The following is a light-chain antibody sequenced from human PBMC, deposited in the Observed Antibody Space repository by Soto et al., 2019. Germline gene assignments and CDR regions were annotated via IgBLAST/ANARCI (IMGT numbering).Light chain of an antibody. CDR2: EVT. CDR3: NSQTSSGIRA. V-gene: IGLV2-14*01. Sequence: QSALTQPASVSGSPGQSITISCTGTSSDFGGFNHVSWYQHHPGKAPKLIIYEVTYRPSGVSNRFSGSKSGYTASLTISGLQAEDEADYYCNSQTSSGIRAFGTGTKLTVL. CDR1: SSDFGGFNH. J-gene: IGLJ1*01.